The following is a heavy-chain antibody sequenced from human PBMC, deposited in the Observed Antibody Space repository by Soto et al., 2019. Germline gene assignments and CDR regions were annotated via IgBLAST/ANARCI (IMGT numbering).Heavy chain of an antibody. V-gene: IGHV4-59*01. Sequence: PSETLSLTCSVSGGAISSYYWSWIRQPPGKGLEWIGYIYYSGGTNYNPALKSRATISVDTSKNQFSLKLSSVTAADTAGYYCVRGSTSNFMYWGRGTLVTVSS. CDR1: GGAISSYY. CDR3: VRGSTSNFMY. CDR2: IYYSGGT. J-gene: IGHJ4*02. D-gene: IGHD1-7*01.